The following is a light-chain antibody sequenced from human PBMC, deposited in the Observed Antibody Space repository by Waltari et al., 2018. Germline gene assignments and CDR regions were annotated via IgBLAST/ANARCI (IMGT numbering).Light chain of an antibody. J-gene: IGKJ2*01. CDR1: PIVFSSSNNNDR. CDR3: QQYYTTPFT. V-gene: IGKV4-1*01. CDR2: WAS. Sequence: DIVMTQSPDSLAVSLGERATINCKSSPIVFSSSNNNDRLAWFQQKPGQPPKLLIYWASTRESGVPDRFSGSGSGADFTLTISSLQAEDVAVYYCQQYYTTPFTFGQGTKLEIK.